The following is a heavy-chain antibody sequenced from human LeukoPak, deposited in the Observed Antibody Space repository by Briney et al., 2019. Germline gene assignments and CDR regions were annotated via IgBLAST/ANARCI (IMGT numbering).Heavy chain of an antibody. J-gene: IGHJ4*02. V-gene: IGHV3-23*01. D-gene: IGHD2-2*01. CDR1: GFTFSSYA. Sequence: GGSLRLSCAASGFTFSSYAMSWDRQAPGKGLEWVSGISGSGGSTYYADSVKGRFTISRDNSKNTLYLQMHSLRAEDTALYYCAKGGYCSSISCYSDYWGQGTLVTVSS. CDR3: AKGGYCSSISCYSDY. CDR2: ISGSGGST.